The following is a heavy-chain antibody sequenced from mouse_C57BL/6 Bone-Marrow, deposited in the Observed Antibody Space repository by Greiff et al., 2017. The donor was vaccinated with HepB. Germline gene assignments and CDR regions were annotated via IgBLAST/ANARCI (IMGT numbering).Heavy chain of an antibody. V-gene: IGHV1-74*01. J-gene: IGHJ2*01. CDR1: GYTFTSYW. CDR3: AMSSYYYGSTFDY. CDR2: IHPSDSDT. Sequence: VQLQQPGAELVKPGASVRVSCKASGYTFTSYWMHWVKQRPGQGLEWIGRIHPSDSDTNYNQKFKGKATLTVDKSSSTAYMQLSSLTSEDSAVYYCAMSSYYYGSTFDYWGQGTTLTVSS. D-gene: IGHD1-1*01.